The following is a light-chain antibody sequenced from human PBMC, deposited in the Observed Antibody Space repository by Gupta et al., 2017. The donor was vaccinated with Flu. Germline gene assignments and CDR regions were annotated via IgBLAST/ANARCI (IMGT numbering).Light chain of an antibody. CDR1: RSVYRSY. Sequence: GERATLSCRGRRSVYRSYLAWYQQKPGQAPRLLIYGASSRATGIPDRFSGSGSGTDFTLTISRLEPEDFAVYYCQQYGSSYTFGQGTKLEIK. V-gene: IGKV3-20*01. J-gene: IGKJ2*01. CDR2: GAS. CDR3: QQYGSSYT.